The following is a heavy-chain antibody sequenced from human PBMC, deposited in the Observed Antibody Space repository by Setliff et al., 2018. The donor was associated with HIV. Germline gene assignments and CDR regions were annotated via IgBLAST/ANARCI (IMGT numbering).Heavy chain of an antibody. J-gene: IGHJ6*02. CDR2: VSSTNEIT. D-gene: IGHD6-19*01. Sequence: GGSLRLSCTASGFIFSSHHMNWVRQAPGKRLEWISYVSSTNEITYADSVKGRFTISRDNAKNSLYLQMNSLRAEDTALYYCTTSVAGGVWGQGTTVTVSS. V-gene: IGHV3-48*04. CDR1: GFIFSSHH. CDR3: TTSVAGGV.